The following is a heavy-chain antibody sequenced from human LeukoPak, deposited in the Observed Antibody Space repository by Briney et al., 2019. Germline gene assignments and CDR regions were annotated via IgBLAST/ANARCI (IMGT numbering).Heavy chain of an antibody. CDR1: GFTFSSYV. Sequence: PGGSLRLSCAASGFTFSSYVMHWVRQAPGKGLEWVAVISYDGTEKYYTDSVKGRFNISRDNSKNRVYLQMDSLRLEDTAVYFCIRDKPWQQFIFDYWGQGTLVTVSS. D-gene: IGHD6-13*01. J-gene: IGHJ4*02. CDR2: ISYDGTEK. V-gene: IGHV3-30-3*01. CDR3: IRDKPWQQFIFDY.